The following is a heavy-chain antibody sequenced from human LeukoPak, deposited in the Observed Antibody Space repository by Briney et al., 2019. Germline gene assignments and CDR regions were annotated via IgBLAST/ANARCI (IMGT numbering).Heavy chain of an antibody. V-gene: IGHV3-23*01. CDR2: ISGTGGAT. J-gene: IGHJ5*01. D-gene: IGHD2-21*01. CDR1: GFSFGNYA. CDR3: VKDPRDTYGTNWFVS. Sequence: QSGGSLRLSCVASGFSFGNYAMSWVRQAPGKGLQWVSQISGTGGATWYAGFARDRFTISRDNSKKTLYLQMSGLRVEDTAMYYCVKDPRDTYGTNWFVSWGQGTLLILSS.